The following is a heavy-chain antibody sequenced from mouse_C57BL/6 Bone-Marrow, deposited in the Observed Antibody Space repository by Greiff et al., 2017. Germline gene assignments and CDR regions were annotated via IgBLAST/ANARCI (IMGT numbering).Heavy chain of an antibody. J-gene: IGHJ4*01. CDR3: ARDTVGAMDY. CDR1: GYTFTSYW. CDR2: IHPNSGST. V-gene: IGHV1-64*01. D-gene: IGHD1-1*01. Sequence: QVQLQQPGAELVKPGASVKLSCKASGYTFTSYWMHWVKQRPGQGLEWIGMIHPNSGSTNYNEKFKSKATLTVDKSSSTAYMQLSSLTAEDSAVYYCARDTVGAMDYWGQGTTVTVSS.